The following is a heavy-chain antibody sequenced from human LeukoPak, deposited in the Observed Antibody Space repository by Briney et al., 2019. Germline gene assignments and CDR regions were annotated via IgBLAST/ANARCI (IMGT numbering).Heavy chain of an antibody. CDR3: ARDPYYDSSGYSFDY. CDR1: GYTFTGYY. Sequence: ASVKVSCKASGYTFTGYYMHWVRQAPGQGLEWMGIINPSGGSTSYAQKFQGRVTMTRDMSTSTVYMELSSLRSEDTAVYYCARDPYYDSSGYSFDYWGQGTLVTVSS. V-gene: IGHV1-46*01. D-gene: IGHD3-22*01. J-gene: IGHJ4*02. CDR2: INPSGGST.